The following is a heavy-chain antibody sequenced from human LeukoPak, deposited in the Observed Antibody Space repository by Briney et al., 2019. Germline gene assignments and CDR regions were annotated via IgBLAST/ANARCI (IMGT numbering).Heavy chain of an antibody. D-gene: IGHD3-16*02. CDR3: ARDIVGESYAFDI. Sequence: GESLRLSCAASGFTFSSYAMHWVRQAPGKGLEWVAVISYDGSNKYYADSVKGRFTISRDNSKNTLYLQMNSLRAEDTAVYYCARDIVGESYAFDIWGQGTMVTVSS. J-gene: IGHJ3*02. CDR2: ISYDGSNK. V-gene: IGHV3-30-3*01. CDR1: GFTFSSYA.